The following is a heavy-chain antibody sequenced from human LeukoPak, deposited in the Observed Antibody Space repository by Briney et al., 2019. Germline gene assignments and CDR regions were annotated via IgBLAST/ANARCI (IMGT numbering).Heavy chain of an antibody. D-gene: IGHD1-14*01. CDR3: ARDKYGTVVTGTGDAFDI. CDR1: GFTFSSYS. V-gene: IGHV3-48*01. J-gene: IGHJ3*02. Sequence: GGSLRLSCAASGFTFSSYSMNWVRQAPGKGLEWVSYISSSSSTIYYADSVKGRFTISRDNAKNSLYLQMNNLRAEDTAVYYCARDKYGTVVTGTGDAFDIWGQGTMVTVSS. CDR2: ISSSSSTI.